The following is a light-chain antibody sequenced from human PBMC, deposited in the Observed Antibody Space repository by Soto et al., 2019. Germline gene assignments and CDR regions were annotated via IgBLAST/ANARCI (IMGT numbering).Light chain of an antibody. V-gene: IGKV3-20*01. J-gene: IGKJ4*01. Sequence: EIVLTQSPGPRPLSPGERPTLPCRAIQSVRITYLAWYQQKPGQAPRLLFYGASSRATGIPDRFSGSGSGTDFTLTISRLEPEDFAVYYCQQYGTSPVTFGGGTKVEIK. CDR1: QSVRITY. CDR3: QQYGTSPVT. CDR2: GAS.